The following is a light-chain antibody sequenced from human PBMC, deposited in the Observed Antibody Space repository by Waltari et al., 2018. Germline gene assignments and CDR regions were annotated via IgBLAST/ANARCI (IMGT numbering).Light chain of an antibody. CDR3: QQFGGSPKYT. CDR2: GIS. V-gene: IGKV3-20*01. J-gene: IGKJ2*01. Sequence: EIVLTQSPGTLSLSPGERATLSCRASQIISNNYLAWYQAKPGQAPRLLIYGISHRATGIPDRFSGGGSGTDFTLTISRPEPEDFAVYYCQQFGGSPKYTFGQGTKLEIK. CDR1: QIISNNY.